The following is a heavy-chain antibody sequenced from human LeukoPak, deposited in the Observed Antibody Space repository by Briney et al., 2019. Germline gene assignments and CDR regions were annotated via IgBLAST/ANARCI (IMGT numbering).Heavy chain of an antibody. D-gene: IGHD6-13*01. CDR2: ISGNGFDT. V-gene: IGHV3-23*01. Sequence: GGSLRLSCAASGFTFSNYWMHWVRQTPGKGLVWVSAISGNGFDTFYADSVKGRFTISRDNSRNTVYLQMNSLRAEDTAVYYCAKDSRSLAAAGEVDFWGQGTLVTVSS. CDR1: GFTFSNYW. CDR3: AKDSRSLAAAGEVDF. J-gene: IGHJ4*02.